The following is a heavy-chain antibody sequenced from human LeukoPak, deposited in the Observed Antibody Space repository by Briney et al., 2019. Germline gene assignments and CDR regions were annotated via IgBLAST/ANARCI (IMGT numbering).Heavy chain of an antibody. D-gene: IGHD6-19*01. J-gene: IGHJ6*03. CDR2: IYYSGST. CDR3: ARGSGWHYYYYYMDV. Sequence: PSVTLSLTCTVSGGSISSYYWSWIRQPPGKGLEWIGYIYYSGSTNYNPSLKSRVTISVDTSKNQFSLKLNSVTAADTAVYYCARGSGWHYYYYYMDVWGKGTTVTVSS. CDR1: GGSISSYY. V-gene: IGHV4-59*01.